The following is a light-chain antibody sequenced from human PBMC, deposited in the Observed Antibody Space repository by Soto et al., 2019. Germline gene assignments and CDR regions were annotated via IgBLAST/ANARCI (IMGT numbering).Light chain of an antibody. CDR3: QQYGSNPSIT. J-gene: IGKJ5*01. V-gene: IGKV3-20*01. CDR1: QIFPSNY. Sequence: IVLTQSPGTLSCSPGKRPTPSAGASQIFPSNYVAWYQQKPGQAPRLLIYAASSRTTGIPDRFSGSGSGTDFTLTISRLEPEDFAVYYCQQYGSNPSITFGQGTRLEIK. CDR2: AAS.